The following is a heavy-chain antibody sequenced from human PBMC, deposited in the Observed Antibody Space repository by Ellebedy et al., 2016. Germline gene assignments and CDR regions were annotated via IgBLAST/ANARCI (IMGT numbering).Heavy chain of an antibody. J-gene: IGHJ6*03. CDR2: ISAYNGNT. Sequence: ASVKVSCXASGYTFTSYGISWVRQAPGQGLEWMGWISAYNGNTNYAQKLQGRVTMTTDTSTSTAYMELRSLRSDDTAVYYCARGNYDFWSGYYSYYYYYMDVWGKGTTVTVSS. CDR3: ARGNYDFWSGYYSYYYYYMDV. D-gene: IGHD3-3*01. V-gene: IGHV1-18*01. CDR1: GYTFTSYG.